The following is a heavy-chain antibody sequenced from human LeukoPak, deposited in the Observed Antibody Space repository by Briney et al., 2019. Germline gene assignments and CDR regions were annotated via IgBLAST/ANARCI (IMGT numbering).Heavy chain of an antibody. CDR3: ARGDRTETRLRYFDWLMDV. D-gene: IGHD3-9*01. Sequence: GASVKVSCKASGYTFTGYYMHWVRQAPGQGLEWMGWTNPNSGGTNYAQKFQGRVTMTRDTSISTAYMELSRLRSDDTAVYYCARGDRTETRLRYFDWLMDVWGQGTTVTVSS. V-gene: IGHV1-2*02. CDR2: TNPNSGGT. CDR1: GYTFTGYY. J-gene: IGHJ6*02.